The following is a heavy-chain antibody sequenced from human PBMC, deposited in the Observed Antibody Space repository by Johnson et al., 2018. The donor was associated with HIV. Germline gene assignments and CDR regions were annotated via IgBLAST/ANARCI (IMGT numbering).Heavy chain of an antibody. CDR1: GFTFSSYG. J-gene: IGHJ3*02. Sequence: QVQLVESGGGVVQPGRSLRLSCVASGFTFSSYGMHWVRQAPGKGLEWVAVIWYDGTNKYHADSVKGRFTISRDNSKSTLYLQMNSLRAEDTAVYYCAKNSAAFDIWGQGTMVTVSS. D-gene: IGHD3-10*01. V-gene: IGHV3-33*06. CDR2: IWYDGTNK. CDR3: AKNSAAFDI.